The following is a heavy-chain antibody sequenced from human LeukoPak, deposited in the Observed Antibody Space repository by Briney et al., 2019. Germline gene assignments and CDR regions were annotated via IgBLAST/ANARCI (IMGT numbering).Heavy chain of an antibody. Sequence: GASVKVSCKASGYTFTSYGISWVRQATGQGLEWMGWMNPNSGNTGYAQKFQGRVTMTEDTSTDTTYMELSSLRSEDTAVYYCATKVYSNYWGCDYWGHGTLVTVSS. V-gene: IGHV1-8*02. CDR1: GYTFTSYG. CDR2: MNPNSGNT. D-gene: IGHD4-11*01. CDR3: ATKVYSNYWGCDY. J-gene: IGHJ4*01.